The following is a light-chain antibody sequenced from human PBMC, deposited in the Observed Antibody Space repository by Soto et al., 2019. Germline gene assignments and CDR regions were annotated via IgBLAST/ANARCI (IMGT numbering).Light chain of an antibody. Sequence: DIQRTQSPSTLAASVGDGVNISCRASQSISSWLGWYQQKPGKAPKLLIYKASSLESGVPSRFSGSGSGTEFTLTISSLQPDDFATYYCQQYDSYPYTFGQGTNREIK. J-gene: IGKJ2*01. CDR2: KAS. CDR3: QQYDSYPYT. CDR1: QSISSW. V-gene: IGKV1-5*03.